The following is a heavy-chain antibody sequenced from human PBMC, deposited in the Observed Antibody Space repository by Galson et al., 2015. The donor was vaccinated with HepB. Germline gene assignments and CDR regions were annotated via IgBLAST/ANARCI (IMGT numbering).Heavy chain of an antibody. J-gene: IGHJ4*02. D-gene: IGHD1-7*01. V-gene: IGHV3-49*03. Sequence: SLRLSCAVSRLSFGDYAMSWFRRAPGKGLEWVGFIRSNTYGGTTKYAASLKGRFSISRDDSKSIAYLQMNSLKTEGTAVYFCTSGNFDGPFDYWGQGTRVTVSS. CDR1: RLSFGDYA. CDR2: IRSNTYGGTT. CDR3: TSGNFDGPFDY.